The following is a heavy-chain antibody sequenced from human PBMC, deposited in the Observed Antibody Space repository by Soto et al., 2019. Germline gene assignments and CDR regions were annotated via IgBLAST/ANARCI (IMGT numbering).Heavy chain of an antibody. CDR3: ARTVVVPAATQSFDP. J-gene: IGHJ5*02. D-gene: IGHD2-2*01. Sequence: SETLSLTCAVYGGSFSGYYWSWIRQPPGKGLEWIGEINHSGSTNYNPSLKSRVTISVDTSKNQFSLKLSSVTAADTAVYYCARTVVVPAATQSFDPWGQGTLVTVSS. V-gene: IGHV4-34*01. CDR1: GGSFSGYY. CDR2: INHSGST.